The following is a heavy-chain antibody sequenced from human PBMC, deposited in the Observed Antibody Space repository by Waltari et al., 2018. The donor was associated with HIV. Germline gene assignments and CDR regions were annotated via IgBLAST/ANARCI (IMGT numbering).Heavy chain of an antibody. CDR2: INAGNGDT. CDR3: ARTYDVLTGFGWFDP. Sequence: QVQVVQSGAEVKKPGASVKISCKASGYTFSGYGMDWVRQAPGQRLEWMGRINAGNGDTKYSQKFQGRVTISRDTSASTAYMELSSLRSEDTAVYYCARTYDVLTGFGWFDPWGQGTLVTVSS. V-gene: IGHV1-3*01. D-gene: IGHD3-9*01. CDR1: GYTFSGYG. J-gene: IGHJ5*02.